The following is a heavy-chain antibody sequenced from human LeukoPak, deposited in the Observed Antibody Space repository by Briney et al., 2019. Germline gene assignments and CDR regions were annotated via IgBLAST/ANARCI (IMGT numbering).Heavy chain of an antibody. CDR1: GFTFSSNV. D-gene: IGHD6-19*01. V-gene: IGHV3-23*01. CDR2: IPASGGST. CDR3: AKESSGGWYFDY. Sequence: QPGGSLRLSCAASGFTFSSNVMIWVRQAPGKGLEGVSSIPASGGSTYYADSVKGRFTISRDNSKNSLYLQMNSLRAEDTAVYYCAKESSGGWYFDYWGQGTLVTVSS. J-gene: IGHJ4*02.